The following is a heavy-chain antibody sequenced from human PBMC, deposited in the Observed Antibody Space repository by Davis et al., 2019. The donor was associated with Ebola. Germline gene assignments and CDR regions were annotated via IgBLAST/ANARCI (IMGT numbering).Heavy chain of an antibody. Sequence: PGGSLRLSCVASGFSLSNHYMDWVRQAPGKGLEWVGRIKNDPNSYTANYAASVRGRFAISRDDSKNSLWLQMNSLKSEDTAVYYCARDSAAALDYWGQGALVTVSS. D-gene: IGHD6-13*01. V-gene: IGHV3-72*01. J-gene: IGHJ4*02. CDR2: IKNDPNSYTA. CDR1: GFSLSNHY. CDR3: ARDSAAALDY.